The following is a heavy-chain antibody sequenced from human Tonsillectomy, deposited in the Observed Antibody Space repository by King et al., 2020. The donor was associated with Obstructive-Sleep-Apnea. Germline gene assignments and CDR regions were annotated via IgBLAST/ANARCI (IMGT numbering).Heavy chain of an antibody. CDR3: ARDLSSSWYYFDY. CDR1: GGSISNYY. CDR2: IYYSWST. V-gene: IGHV4-59*01. D-gene: IGHD6-13*01. J-gene: IGHJ4*02. Sequence: VQLQESGPGLVKPSETLSLTCTVSGGSISNYYCSWIRQPPGKGLEWIGYIYYSWSTNYNPSLKSRVTISVDTSKNQFSLKLSSVTAADTAVYYCARDLSSSWYYFDYWGQGTLVTVSS.